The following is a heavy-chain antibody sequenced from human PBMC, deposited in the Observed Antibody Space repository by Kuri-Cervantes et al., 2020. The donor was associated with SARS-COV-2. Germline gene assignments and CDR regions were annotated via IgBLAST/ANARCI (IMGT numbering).Heavy chain of an antibody. CDR2: IRSTPYTGTT. J-gene: IGHJ4*02. CDR1: GFTFGDYA. Sequence: GESLKISCTASGFTFGDYAMNWFRQAPGKGLEWVGFIRSTPYTGTTEYAASVKGRFTISRDDSKSIVYLQMNSLKAEDTAVYYCARGATTVTSLWIYWGRGTLVTVSS. CDR3: ARGATTVTSLWIY. D-gene: IGHD4-17*01. V-gene: IGHV3-49*03.